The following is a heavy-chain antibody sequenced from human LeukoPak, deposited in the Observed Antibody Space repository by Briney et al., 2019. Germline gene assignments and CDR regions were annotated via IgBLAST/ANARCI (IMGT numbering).Heavy chain of an antibody. CDR1: GGSISSSSYY. V-gene: IGHV4-39*07. CDR3: ASVDYYYMDV. CDR2: IYYSGST. J-gene: IGHJ6*03. Sequence: SETLSLTCTVSGGSISSSSYYWGWVRKPPGRGLEWIVSIYYSGSTYYNPSLKSRVTISVDTSKNQFSLKLSSVTAADTAVYYCASVDYYYMDVWGKGTTVTVSS.